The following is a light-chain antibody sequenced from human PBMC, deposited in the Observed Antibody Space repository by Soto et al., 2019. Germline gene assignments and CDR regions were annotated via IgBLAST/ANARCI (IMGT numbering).Light chain of an antibody. CDR1: SSDVGGYNY. V-gene: IGLV2-8*01. CDR2: EVS. CDR3: SSYAGSNNV. Sequence: QAVVTQPPSASGSPGQSVTISCTGTSSDVGGYNYVSWYQQQPGKAPKLMIYEVSKRPSGVPDRFSGSKSGNTASLTVSGLQAEDEADYYCSSYAGSNNVFGTGTKLTVL. J-gene: IGLJ1*01.